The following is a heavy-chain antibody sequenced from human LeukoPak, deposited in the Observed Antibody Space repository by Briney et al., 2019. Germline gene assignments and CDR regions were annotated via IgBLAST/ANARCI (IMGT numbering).Heavy chain of an antibody. J-gene: IGHJ4*02. V-gene: IGHV1-2*02. CDR2: INPNSGGT. CDR1: GYTFTGYY. CDR3: AREIDYYDSLDY. Sequence: GASVKVSCKASGYTFTGYYMHWVRQAPGQGLEWMGWINPNSGGTNYAQKFQGRVTMTRDTSISTAYMELSRPRSDDTAVYYCAREIDYYDSLDYWGQGTLVTVSS. D-gene: IGHD3-22*01.